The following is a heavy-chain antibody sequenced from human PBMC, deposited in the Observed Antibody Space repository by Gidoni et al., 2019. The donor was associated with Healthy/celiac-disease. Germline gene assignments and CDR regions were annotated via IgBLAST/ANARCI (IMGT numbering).Heavy chain of an antibody. CDR3: AKGIAAAGPAFDI. CDR2: ISWNRGSI. D-gene: IGHD6-13*01. CDR1: GFTFDDYA. V-gene: IGHV3-9*01. Sequence: EVQLVESGGGLVQPGRSLRLSCAASGFTFDDYAMHWVRQAPGKGLEWVSGISWNRGSIGYADSVKGRFTISRDNAKNSLYLQMNSLRAEDTALYYCAKGIAAAGPAFDIWGQGTMVTVSS. J-gene: IGHJ3*02.